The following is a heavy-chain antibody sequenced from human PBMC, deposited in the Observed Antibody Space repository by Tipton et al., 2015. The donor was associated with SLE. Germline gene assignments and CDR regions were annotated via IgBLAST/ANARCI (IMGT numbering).Heavy chain of an antibody. J-gene: IGHJ4*02. CDR1: GVSISSSY. V-gene: IGHV4-4*07. Sequence: TLSLTCNVSGVSISSSYWSWIRQPAGKGLEWIGRIYTSGATDDNPSLKSRVTMSVDMSKNQFSLRLTSVTAADTAVYYCAREHSLLMYGVVSYFDYWGQGALVTVSS. CDR2: IYTSGAT. CDR3: AREHSLLMYGVVSYFDY. D-gene: IGHD3-3*01.